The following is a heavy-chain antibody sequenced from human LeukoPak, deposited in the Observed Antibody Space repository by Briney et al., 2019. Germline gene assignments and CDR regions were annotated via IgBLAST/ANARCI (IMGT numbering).Heavy chain of an antibody. CDR2: INSDETIT. CDR1: GLTFSNYW. V-gene: IGHV3-74*01. J-gene: IGHJ3*02. CDR3: ARDPGLFDAFDI. Sequence: GGSLRLSCAASGLTFSNYWMHWVRQAPGKGLVWVSRINSDETITTYADSVRGRFTVSRDDAKNTLYLQMNSLRAEDTAVYYCARDPGLFDAFDIWGQGTMVTVSS. D-gene: IGHD3-10*02.